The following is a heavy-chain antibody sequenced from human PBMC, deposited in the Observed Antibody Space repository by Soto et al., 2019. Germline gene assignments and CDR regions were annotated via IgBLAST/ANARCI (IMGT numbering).Heavy chain of an antibody. D-gene: IGHD3-10*01. V-gene: IGHV1-69*06. J-gene: IGHJ5*02. Sequence: QVQLVQSGAEVKKPGSSVKVSCKASGGTFSSYAISWVRQAPGQGLEWMGGIIPIFGTANYAQKFQGRVTITADKSTSTDYMELSSLRSEDTAVYYCARDRRKTLWFGDDGFDPWGQGTLVTVSS. CDR3: ARDRRKTLWFGDDGFDP. CDR1: GGTFSSYA. CDR2: IIPIFGTA.